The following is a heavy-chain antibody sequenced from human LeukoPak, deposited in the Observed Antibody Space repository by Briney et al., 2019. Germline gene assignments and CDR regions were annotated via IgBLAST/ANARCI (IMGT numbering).Heavy chain of an antibody. CDR2: INTDGSST. Sequence: ESLRLSCAASGFTFSNYWMYWVRQAPGKGLVCVSRINTDGSSTSYADSVTGRFTISRDDAKNTLYLQMNSLRTEDTAVYYCTISAPGKRYFDNWGQGTLVTVSS. CDR1: GFTFSNYW. J-gene: IGHJ4*02. CDR3: TISAPGKRYFDN. V-gene: IGHV3-74*03. D-gene: IGHD3-10*01.